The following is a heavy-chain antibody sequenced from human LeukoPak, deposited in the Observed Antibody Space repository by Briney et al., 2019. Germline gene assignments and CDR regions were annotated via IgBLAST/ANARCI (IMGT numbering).Heavy chain of an antibody. CDR2: INHSGST. CDR1: GGSFSGYY. CDR3: ARGTMLADNAFDI. Sequence: PSETLSLTCAVYGGSFSGYYWSWIRQPPGKGLEWIGEINHSGSTNYSPSLKSRVTISVDTSKNQFSLKLSSVTAADTAVYYCARGTMLADNAFDIWGQGTMVTVSS. V-gene: IGHV4-34*01. J-gene: IGHJ3*02. D-gene: IGHD3-10*02.